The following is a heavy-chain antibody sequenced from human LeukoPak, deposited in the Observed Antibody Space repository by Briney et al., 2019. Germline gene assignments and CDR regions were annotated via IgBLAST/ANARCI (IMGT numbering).Heavy chain of an antibody. CDR3: VRDLRPNEFPGGH. Sequence: GGSLRLSCAVARFTFKNYAMTWVRQSPGKGLEWVSYISSSGDRTSYADSVKGRFTISRDNSKNTLYLQMNSLRAEDTAVYHRVRDLRPNEFPGGHWGQGTLVTVSS. V-gene: IGHV3-23*01. D-gene: IGHD1-1*01. CDR2: ISSSGDRT. J-gene: IGHJ4*02. CDR1: RFTFKNYA.